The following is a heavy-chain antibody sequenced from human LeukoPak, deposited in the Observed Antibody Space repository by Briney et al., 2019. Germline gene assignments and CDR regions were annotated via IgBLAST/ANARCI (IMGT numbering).Heavy chain of an antibody. J-gene: IGHJ4*02. CDR3: AKDGGSSYFDY. V-gene: IGHV3-30*18. CDR2: ISYDGSNK. D-gene: IGHD6-6*01. Sequence: GGSLRLSCAASGFTFSSYGMHWVRQAPGKGLEWVAVISYDGSNKYYAGSVKGRFTISRDNSKNTLYLQMNSLRAEDTAVYYCAKDGGSSYFDYWGQGTLVTVSS. CDR1: GFTFSSYG.